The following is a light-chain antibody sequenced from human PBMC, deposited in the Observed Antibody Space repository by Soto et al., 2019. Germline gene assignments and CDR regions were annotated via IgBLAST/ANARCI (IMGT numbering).Light chain of an antibody. J-gene: IGLJ1*01. CDR2: EVS. V-gene: IGLV2-14*01. Sequence: QSVLTQPASVSGSPGQSITISCTGTSSDVGGYNYVSWYQQHPGKAPKLMIYEVSNRPSGVSNRFSGSKSGNTASLTISGLQYEDEADYYCSSYTSSSTTYVFGTGTKVTVL. CDR3: SSYTSSSTTYV. CDR1: SSDVGGYNY.